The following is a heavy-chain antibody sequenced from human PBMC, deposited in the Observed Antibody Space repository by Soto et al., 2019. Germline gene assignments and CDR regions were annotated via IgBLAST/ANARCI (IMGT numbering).Heavy chain of an antibody. CDR2: IYYSGST. CDR3: AREIDEERYGRGVRVTPIGRNFDY. CDR1: GGSISSGDYY. J-gene: IGHJ4*02. V-gene: IGHV4-30-4*01. D-gene: IGHD3-10*02. Sequence: QVQLQESGPGLVKPSQTLSLTCTVSGGSISSGDYYWSWIRQPPGKGLEWIGYIYYSGSTYYNPSLKSRVTISVDTSKNQFSLKLSSVTAADTAVYYCAREIDEERYGRGVRVTPIGRNFDYWGQGTLVTVSS.